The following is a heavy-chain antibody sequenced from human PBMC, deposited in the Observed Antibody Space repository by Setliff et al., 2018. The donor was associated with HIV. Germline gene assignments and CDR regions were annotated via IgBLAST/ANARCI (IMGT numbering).Heavy chain of an antibody. CDR2: MYPSGSS. J-gene: IGHJ6*02. V-gene: IGHV4-38-2*02. Sequence: SETLSLTCTVSSYSVTSGYYWAWIRQPPGKGLEWIGNMYPSGSSYFNPTLQSRVTMSADTSKKQFFLKLSSVTAADTVVYYCARVGYCSSTNCYWGRPSYGMGVWGQGTTVTVTS. CDR3: ARVGYCSSTNCYWGRPSYGMGV. D-gene: IGHD2-2*01. CDR1: SYSVTSGYY.